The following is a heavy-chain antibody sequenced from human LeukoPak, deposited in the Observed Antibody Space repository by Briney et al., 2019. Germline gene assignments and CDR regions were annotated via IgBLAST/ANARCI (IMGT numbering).Heavy chain of an antibody. CDR1: GGSISSYY. D-gene: IGHD6-19*01. CDR2: IYTSGST. Sequence: PSETLSLTYTVSGGSISSYYWSWIRQPAGKGLEWIGRIYTSGSTNYNPSLKSRVTMSVDTSKNQFSLKLSSVAAADTAVYYCAREHSSGFIQHWGQGTLVTVSS. CDR3: AREHSSGFIQH. J-gene: IGHJ1*01. V-gene: IGHV4-4*07.